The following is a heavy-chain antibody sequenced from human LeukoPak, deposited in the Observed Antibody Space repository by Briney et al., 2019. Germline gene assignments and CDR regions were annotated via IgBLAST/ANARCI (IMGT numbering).Heavy chain of an antibody. CDR2: IYYSGST. V-gene: IGHV4-59*01. D-gene: IGHD5-12*01. CDR3: ARRATRGDYFDY. Sequence: SETLSLTCTVSGGSISSYYWSWIRQPPGKGLEWIGCIYYSGSTNYNPSLKSRVTISVDTSKNQFSLKLSSVTAADTAVYYCARRATRGDYFDYWGQGTLVTVSS. J-gene: IGHJ4*02. CDR1: GGSISSYY.